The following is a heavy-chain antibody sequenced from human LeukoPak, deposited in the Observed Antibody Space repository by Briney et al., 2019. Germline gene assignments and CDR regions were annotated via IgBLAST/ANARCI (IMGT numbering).Heavy chain of an antibody. CDR1: GGSFSGYY. CDR2: INHSGST. D-gene: IGHD2-2*01. Sequence: PSETLSLTRAVYGGSFSGYYWSWIRQPPGKGLEWIGEINHSGSTNYNPSLKSRVTISVDTSKNQFSLKLSSVAAADTAVYYCATAGYCSSTSCYWGYYYYYMDVWGKGTTVTVSS. CDR3: ATAGYCSSTSCYWGYYYYYMDV. V-gene: IGHV4-34*01. J-gene: IGHJ6*03.